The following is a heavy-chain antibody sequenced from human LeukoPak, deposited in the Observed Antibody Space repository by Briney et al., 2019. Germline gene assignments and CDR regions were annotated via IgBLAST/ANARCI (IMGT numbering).Heavy chain of an antibody. D-gene: IGHD6-6*01. V-gene: IGHV4-39*01. J-gene: IGHJ4*02. CDR2: IYFTGNA. Sequence: SETLSLTCTVSGGSISGSSYYWGWIRQPPGKGLEWIGSIYFTGNAYYNPSLKSRVTISVDTSKNQFSLILRSVTAADTAVYYCARSLRGAAHHFDYWGQGTLVTASS. CDR3: ARSLRGAAHHFDY. CDR1: GGSISGSSYY.